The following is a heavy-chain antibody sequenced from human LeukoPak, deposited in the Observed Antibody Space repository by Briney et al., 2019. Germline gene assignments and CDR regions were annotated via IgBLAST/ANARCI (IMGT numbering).Heavy chain of an antibody. CDR3: ARAPHFFDTSGSRYYFDY. CDR1: GYSISSGYY. Sequence: SETLSLTCTVSGYSISSGYYWGWIRPPPGKGLEWIGSIYYSGNTYYSPSLMSRVTISVDTSKNQFSLNLSSVTAADTAVYYCARAPHFFDTSGSRYYFDYWGQGALVTVSS. J-gene: IGHJ4*02. V-gene: IGHV4-38-2*02. CDR2: IYYSGNT. D-gene: IGHD3-22*01.